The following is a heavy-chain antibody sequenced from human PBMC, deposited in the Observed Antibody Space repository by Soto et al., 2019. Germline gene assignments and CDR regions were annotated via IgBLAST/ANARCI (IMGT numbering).Heavy chain of an antibody. V-gene: IGHV3-21*06. D-gene: IGHD4-17*01. CDR2: MSSRGSYI. CDR1: GFDFDSYT. CDR3: ARDLGDYGDYLYYHYALAV. Sequence: LRLSCVASGFDFDSYTIHWVRQAPGKGLEWVSFMSSRGSYIFYADSVKGRFTISRDNAKSILYLQMNSLRAEDTAVYYCARDLGDYGDYLYYHYALAVWGQGTTVTVSS. J-gene: IGHJ6*02.